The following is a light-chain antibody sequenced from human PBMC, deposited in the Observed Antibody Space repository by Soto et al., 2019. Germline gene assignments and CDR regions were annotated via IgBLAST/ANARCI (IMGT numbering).Light chain of an antibody. Sequence: EIVMSLSPPTLSVSQEERATLYCRASQSVSSNLAWYQQKPGQAPRLLIYGASTRAAGIPARFSGSGSATEFTLTISSRQSYEVAPYYCQQPNSNLWTFCHGTIVDIK. CDR1: QSVSSN. J-gene: IGKJ1*01. CDR3: QQPNSNLWT. CDR2: GAS. V-gene: IGKV3-15*01.